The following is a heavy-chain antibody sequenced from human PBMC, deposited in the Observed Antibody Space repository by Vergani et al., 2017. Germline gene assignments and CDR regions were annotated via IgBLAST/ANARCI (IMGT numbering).Heavy chain of an antibody. CDR1: GFTFSNAW. J-gene: IGHJ4*02. V-gene: IGHV3-15*01. CDR3: TKYYGGPRRGNYFDY. Sequence: EVQLVESGGGLVKPGGSLRLSCAASGFTFSNAWMSWVRQAPGKGLEWVGRIKSKTDGGTTDYAAPVKGRFTISRDDSKNTLYLQMNSLKTEDTAVYYCTKYYGGPRRGNYFDYWGQGTLVTVSS. D-gene: IGHD4-23*01. CDR2: IKSKTDGGTT.